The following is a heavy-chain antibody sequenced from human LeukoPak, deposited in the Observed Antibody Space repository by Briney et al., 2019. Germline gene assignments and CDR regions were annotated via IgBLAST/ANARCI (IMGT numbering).Heavy chain of an antibody. J-gene: IGHJ6*03. D-gene: IGHD7-27*01. CDR2: IYMSGST. Sequence: SSQTLSLTCSVSGGSIRSGTDYWSWVRQPAGKGLEWIGRIYMSGSTDYNPSFKSRVTMSVDTSKNQLSLKLRSVTAADTAVYYCARVVWGGDYHYSMDVWGKGTTVIVSS. CDR1: GGSIRSGTDY. CDR3: ARVVWGGDYHYSMDV. V-gene: IGHV4-61*02.